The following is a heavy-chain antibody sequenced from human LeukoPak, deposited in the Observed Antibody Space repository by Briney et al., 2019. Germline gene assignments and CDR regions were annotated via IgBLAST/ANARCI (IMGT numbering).Heavy chain of an antibody. V-gene: IGHV3-48*01. Sequence: PGGSLRLSCAASGFTFSSYTMNWVRQAPGKGPEWVSYISSSGSTIYYADSVKGRLTISRDNVKNSLYLRMNSLRAEDTAVYYCARDDISTGYSLFDYWGQGTLVIVSS. D-gene: IGHD3-22*01. CDR3: ARDDISTGYSLFDY. CDR2: ISSSGSTI. CDR1: GFTFSSYT. J-gene: IGHJ4*02.